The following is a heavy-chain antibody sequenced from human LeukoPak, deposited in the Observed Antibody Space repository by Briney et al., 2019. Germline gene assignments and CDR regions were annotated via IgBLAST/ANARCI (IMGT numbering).Heavy chain of an antibody. CDR1: GFTFSSHW. V-gene: IGHV3-74*01. D-gene: IGHD5-12*01. Sequence: GGSLRLSCAASGFTFSSHWMHWVRQAPGKGLVWVSRINSDGSSISYADSVKGRFTISRDNAKNTLYLQMNSLRAEDTAVYYCANSSPYSGYDINPLDPWGQGTLVTVSS. J-gene: IGHJ5*02. CDR2: INSDGSSI. CDR3: ANSSPYSGYDINPLDP.